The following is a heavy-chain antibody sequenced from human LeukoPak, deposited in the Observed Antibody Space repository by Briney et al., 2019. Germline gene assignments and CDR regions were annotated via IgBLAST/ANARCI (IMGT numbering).Heavy chain of an antibody. D-gene: IGHD2-15*01. CDR2: IKQDGTER. CDR3: ATPVGGVWSFDY. CDR1: GFTFSNYA. J-gene: IGHJ4*02. V-gene: IGHV3-7*01. Sequence: PGGSLRLSCAAPGFTFSNYAMSWVRQAPGKGLEWVAKIKQDGTERFYVDSAKGRFTISRDNAQNSVYLQMNSLRAEDTAMYYCATPVGGVWSFDYWGQGTLVTVSS.